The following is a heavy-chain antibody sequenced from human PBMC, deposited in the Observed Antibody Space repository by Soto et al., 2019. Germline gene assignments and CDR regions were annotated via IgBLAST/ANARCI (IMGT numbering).Heavy chain of an antibody. CDR2: ISAYNGNT. J-gene: IGHJ4*02. V-gene: IGHV1-18*01. CDR3: ARDNEVTTMREFDY. CDR1: GYTFTSYG. D-gene: IGHD2-21*02. Sequence: ASVKVSCKASGYTFTSYGISWVRQAPGQGLEWMGWISAYNGNTNYAQKLQGRVTMATDTSTSTAYMELRSLRSDDTAVYYCARDNEVTTMREFDYWGQGTLVTVSS.